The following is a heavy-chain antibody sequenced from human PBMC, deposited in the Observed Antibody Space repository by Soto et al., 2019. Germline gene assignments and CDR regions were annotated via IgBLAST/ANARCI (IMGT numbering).Heavy chain of an antibody. D-gene: IGHD5-18*01. Sequence: GSLRLSCAASGFIFNNYAMTWVRQAPGKGLEWVSTVTASGGGTFYANSVKGRFTISRDNSRNTLHLQMSSLRVEDMALYYCAKALVPALTAKFGYWGQGTLVTVSS. J-gene: IGHJ4*02. CDR2: VTASGGGT. CDR1: GFIFNNYA. V-gene: IGHV3-23*01. CDR3: AKALVPALTAKFGY.